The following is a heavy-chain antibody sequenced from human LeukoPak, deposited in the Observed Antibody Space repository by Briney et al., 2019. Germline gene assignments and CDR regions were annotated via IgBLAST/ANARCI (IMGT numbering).Heavy chain of an antibody. D-gene: IGHD4-11*01. V-gene: IGHV3-23*01. CDR3: ARDLTTVIAHVLYFDS. CDR2: ISGSGGGT. CDR1: GFTFSSYA. J-gene: IGHJ4*02. Sequence: GGSLRLSCAASGFTFSSYAMSWVRQAPGKGLEWVSAISGSGGGTYYADSVKGRFTISRDNSKNTLYLQMNSLRAEDTAVYYCARDLTTVIAHVLYFDSWGQGTLVTVSS.